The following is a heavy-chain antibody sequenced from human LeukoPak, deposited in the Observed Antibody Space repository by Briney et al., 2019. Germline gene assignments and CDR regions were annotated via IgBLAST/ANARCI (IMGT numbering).Heavy chain of an antibody. CDR3: ARAKRGPAAIGGHWFDP. CDR2: INHSGST. J-gene: IGHJ5*02. D-gene: IGHD2-2*01. V-gene: IGHV4-34*01. Sequence: KPSETLSLTCAVYGGSFSGYYWSWIRQPPGKGLEWIGEINHSGSTNYNPSLKSRVTISVDTSKNQFSLKLSPVTAADTAVYYCARAKRGPAAIGGHWFDPWGQGTLVTVSS. CDR1: GGSFSGYY.